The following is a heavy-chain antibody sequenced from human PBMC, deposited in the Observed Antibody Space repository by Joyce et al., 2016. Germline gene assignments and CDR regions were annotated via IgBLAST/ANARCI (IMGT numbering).Heavy chain of an antibody. CDR2: IIPILDIA. D-gene: IGHD1-14*01. J-gene: IGHJ3*02. V-gene: IGHV1-69*02. CDR1: GGTFSRYT. Sequence: QVQLVQSGAEVKKPGSSVKVSCKASGGTFSRYTVTWVRQAPGQGLEWMGTIIPILDIANYAQKFQGRVTISADKLMSTVYMELSSLRSEDTAVYYCGSPEDAFDIWGQGTMVTVSS. CDR3: GSPEDAFDI.